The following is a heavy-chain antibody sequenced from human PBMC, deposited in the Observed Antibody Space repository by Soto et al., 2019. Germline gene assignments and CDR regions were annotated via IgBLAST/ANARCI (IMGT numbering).Heavy chain of an antibody. CDR1: GYNFASSW. J-gene: IGHJ4*02. CDR2: VYPDDSAT. CDR3: ARHRGHTSGYYGTLDY. Sequence: PGESLKISCKGSGYNFASSWIAWVRQMPGRGLEWMGMVYPDDSATRYSPSFQGQVTISADKSITTAYLQWSGLKASDTATYFCARHRGHTSGYYGTLDYWGQGTSVTAPQ. V-gene: IGHV5-51*01. D-gene: IGHD3-22*01.